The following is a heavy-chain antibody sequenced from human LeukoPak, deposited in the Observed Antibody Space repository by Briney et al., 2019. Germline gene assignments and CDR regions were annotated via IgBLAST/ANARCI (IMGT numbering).Heavy chain of an antibody. CDR1: GGSISSGSYY. J-gene: IGHJ3*02. V-gene: IGHV4-61*01. CDR3: ARGERLGPDI. D-gene: IGHD3-16*01. Sequence: PSETLSLTCTVSGGSISSGSYYWSWLRQPPGKGLEWFGYIYYSGSTNYNNYNPSLKSRVTISVDTSKNQFSLKLNSVTAADTAVYSCARGERLGPDIWGQGTMVTVSS. CDR2: IYYSGSTNYN.